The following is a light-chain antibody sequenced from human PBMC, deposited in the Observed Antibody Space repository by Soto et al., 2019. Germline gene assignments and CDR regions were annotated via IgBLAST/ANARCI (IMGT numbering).Light chain of an antibody. CDR3: QQCNSYPLT. J-gene: IGKJ4*01. V-gene: IGKV1-5*03. CDR2: RAS. CDR1: QTISTW. Sequence: DIQMTQSPSTLSASVGDRVTITCRASQTISTWLAWYQQKPGKAPKLLIYRASSLESGVPSRFSGSGSGTEFTLTISSLQPDDSATYYCQQCNSYPLTFGGGTRVEIK.